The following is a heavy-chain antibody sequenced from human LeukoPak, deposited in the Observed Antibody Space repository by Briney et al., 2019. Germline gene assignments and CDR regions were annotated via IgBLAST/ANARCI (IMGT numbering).Heavy chain of an antibody. CDR2: IYPGDSDA. D-gene: IGHD6-19*01. V-gene: IGHV5-51*01. Sequence: GESLKISCKASGNSFTSYWIGWVREMPGKVLEWMGIIYPGDSDARYSPSFQGQVTMSVDKSISTAYLQWSSLKASDTAMYYCARRIAVTGNYGMDVWGQGTTVTVSS. J-gene: IGHJ6*02. CDR1: GNSFTSYW. CDR3: ARRIAVTGNYGMDV.